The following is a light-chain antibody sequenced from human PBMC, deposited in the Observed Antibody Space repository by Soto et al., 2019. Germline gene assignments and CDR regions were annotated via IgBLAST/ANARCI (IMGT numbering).Light chain of an antibody. CDR2: SNN. CDR1: RSNIGSNT. V-gene: IGLV1-44*01. Sequence: QSVLTQPPSASGTPGQTVTISCSGSRSNIGSNTVNWYQQLPGTAPKLLIYSNNQRPSGVPDRLSGSKSGTSASLAISGLQSEDQADYYCAAWDDSLNGVVFGGGTKVTVL. J-gene: IGLJ2*01. CDR3: AAWDDSLNGVV.